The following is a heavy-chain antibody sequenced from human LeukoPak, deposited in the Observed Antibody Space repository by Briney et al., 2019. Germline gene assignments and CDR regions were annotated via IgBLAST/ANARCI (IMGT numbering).Heavy chain of an antibody. CDR1: GYTFTSYD. CDR3: ARRSGNWDHLDY. V-gene: IGHV1-18*01. D-gene: IGHD1-1*01. J-gene: IGHJ4*02. CDR2: ILTYNGDT. Sequence: ASVKDSCKAFGYTFTSYDISWVRQAPGQGLEWMGWILTYNGDTNYAQKFQGRVTMTTDTSTSTAYMDLRSLRSDDTAVYYCARRSGNWDHLDYWGQGTLVTVSS.